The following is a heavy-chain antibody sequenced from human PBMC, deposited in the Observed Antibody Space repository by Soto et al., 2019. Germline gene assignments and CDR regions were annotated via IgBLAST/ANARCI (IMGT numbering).Heavy chain of an antibody. CDR2: ISAYNGNT. J-gene: IGHJ4*02. CDR3: ARDRGIAAAGPSFDY. D-gene: IGHD6-13*01. V-gene: IGHV1-18*04. Sequence: ASVKVSCMASGYTFTSYGVSWVRQAPGQGLEWMGWISAYNGNTNYAQKLQGRVTMTTDTSTSTAYMELRSLRSDDTAVYYCARDRGIAAAGPSFDYWGQGTLVTVSS. CDR1: GYTFTSYG.